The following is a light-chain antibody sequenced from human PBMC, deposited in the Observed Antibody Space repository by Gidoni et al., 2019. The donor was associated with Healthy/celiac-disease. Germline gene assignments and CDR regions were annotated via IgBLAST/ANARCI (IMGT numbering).Light chain of an antibody. CDR3: QQYDNLSYT. J-gene: IGKJ2*01. Sequence: DIQMTQTPSSLSASVGDRVTITFQASQDSSNYLHWYQQKPGNATKRLIDDASNLETGVPARFSGSGSGTDFTFTISSLQPEDIATYYCQQYDNLSYTFGQGTKLEIK. CDR1: QDSSNY. V-gene: IGKV1-33*01. CDR2: DAS.